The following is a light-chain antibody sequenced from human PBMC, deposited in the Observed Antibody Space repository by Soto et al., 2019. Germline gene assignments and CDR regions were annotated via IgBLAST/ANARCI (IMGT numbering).Light chain of an antibody. CDR3: CSYAGSYIHVV. J-gene: IGLJ2*01. CDR1: SSDVGGYNY. Sequence: QSALTQPRSVSGSPGQSVTISCTGTSSDVGGYNYVSWYQQHPGKAPKLMIYDVSKRPSGVPDRFSGSKSGNTASLTISGRQAEDEDDYYCCSYAGSYIHVVFGGGTKLTVL. V-gene: IGLV2-11*01. CDR2: DVS.